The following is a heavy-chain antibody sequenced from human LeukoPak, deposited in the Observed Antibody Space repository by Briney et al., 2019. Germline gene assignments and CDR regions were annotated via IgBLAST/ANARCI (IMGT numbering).Heavy chain of an antibody. D-gene: IGHD3-22*01. V-gene: IGHV3-74*01. CDR2: IKSDGKT. Sequence: GGSLRLSCAASGFTFSSYWMHWVRQAPGKGLVWVSRIKSDGKTNYADSVKGRFTISRDNAKNTVALQMNSLRAEDTGVYYCARAPSEIGGYYPEYFRHWGQGTLVTVSS. CDR1: GFTFSSYW. J-gene: IGHJ1*01. CDR3: ARAPSEIGGYYPEYFRH.